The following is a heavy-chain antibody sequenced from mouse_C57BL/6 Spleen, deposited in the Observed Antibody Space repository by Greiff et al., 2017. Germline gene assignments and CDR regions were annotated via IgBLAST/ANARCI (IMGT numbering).Heavy chain of an antibody. V-gene: IGHV1-76*01. CDR2: IYPGSGNT. J-gene: IGHJ2*01. Sequence: QVQLKESGAELVRPGASVKLSCKASGYTFTDYYINWVKQRPGQGLEWIARIYPGSGNTYYNEKFKGKATLTAEKSSSTAYMQLSSLTSEDSAVYFCAIDGFSPYYFDYWGQGTTLTVSS. D-gene: IGHD2-3*01. CDR1: GYTFTDYY. CDR3: AIDGFSPYYFDY.